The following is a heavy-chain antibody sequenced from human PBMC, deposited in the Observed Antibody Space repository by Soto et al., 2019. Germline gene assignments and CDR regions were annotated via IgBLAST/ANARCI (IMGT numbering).Heavy chain of an antibody. V-gene: IGHV3-33*01. J-gene: IGHJ6*02. CDR2: IWYDGSNK. CDR1: GFTFSSYA. CDR3: AREVDDMDV. D-gene: IGHD1-26*01. Sequence: QVQLVESGGGVVQPGRSLRLSCAASGFTFSSYAMHWVRQAPGKGLEWVAVIWYDGSNKDYVDSVKGRFTISRDNSKNTLYLQMNSLRGEDTAVYYCAREVDDMDVWGRGTTVTVSS.